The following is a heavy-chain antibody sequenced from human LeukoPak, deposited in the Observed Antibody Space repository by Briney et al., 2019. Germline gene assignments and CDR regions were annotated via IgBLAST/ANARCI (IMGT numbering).Heavy chain of an antibody. Sequence: PGGSLRLSCAASGFTFSSYAMSWVRQAPGKGLEWVSSISHSGGSAYYADSVKGRFTISRDNSKTTLYLQMNSLKTEDTAVYYCTTELSSILDKFHWGQGTLVTVSS. D-gene: IGHD2/OR15-2a*01. CDR3: TTELSSILDKFH. V-gene: IGHV3-23*01. CDR2: ISHSGGSA. J-gene: IGHJ4*02. CDR1: GFTFSSYA.